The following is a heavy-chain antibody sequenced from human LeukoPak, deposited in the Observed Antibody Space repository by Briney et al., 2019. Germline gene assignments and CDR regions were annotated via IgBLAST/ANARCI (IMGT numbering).Heavy chain of an antibody. V-gene: IGHV3-30*02. J-gene: IGHJ4*02. CDR3: VREDHDFDC. CDR1: GFTFSNYG. Sequence: GGSLRLXCAASGFTFSNYGMHWVRQAPGKGLEWVAFINYVGDYTYHAESVKGRFTISRDNSKNTLYLQMSSLRVEDTAVYYCVREDHDFDCWGQGTLVTVSS. CDR2: INYVGDYT.